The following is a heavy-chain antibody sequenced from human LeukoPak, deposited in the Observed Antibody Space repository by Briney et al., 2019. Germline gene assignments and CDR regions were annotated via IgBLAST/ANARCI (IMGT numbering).Heavy chain of an antibody. J-gene: IGHJ4*02. CDR2: IYYSGST. V-gene: IGHV4-59*08. Sequence: SATLSLTCTLSGLSINSHYWSWIRQSPGKGLEWIVDIYYSGSTKYHGSLKRRVTISVDTAKNHLSLRLSSVLAADTAIYYCVRRDNTGWNYFDYWGQGILVTVSS. D-gene: IGHD6-19*01. CDR1: GLSINSHY. CDR3: VRRDNTGWNYFDY.